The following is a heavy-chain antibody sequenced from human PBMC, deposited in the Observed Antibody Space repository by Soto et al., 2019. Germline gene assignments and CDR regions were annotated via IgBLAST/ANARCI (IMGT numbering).Heavy chain of an antibody. V-gene: IGHV3-30*01. J-gene: IGHJ4*02. Sequence: SLRLSCPTSGFAFSSFSMHWFRQAPGKRLEWVAVIGSTGVKAYADSVRGRFTVSRDNSQGTLYLQMDSLRPDDTAVYYCAREVVTTKWYFDNWGQGILVTVPQ. CDR2: IGSTGVK. D-gene: IGHD1-1*01. CDR3: AREVVTTKWYFDN. CDR1: GFAFSSFS.